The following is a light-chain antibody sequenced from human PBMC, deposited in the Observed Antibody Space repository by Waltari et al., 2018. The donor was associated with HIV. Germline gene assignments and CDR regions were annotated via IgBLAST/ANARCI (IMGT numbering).Light chain of an antibody. V-gene: IGKV1-8*01. CDR2: AAS. Sequence: IQMTQSPSSFSASTGDRVTITCRASQGISNSLAWYQQKPGKAPKILISAASTLESGVPSRFSGSGSGTDFTLTISCLKSEDFATYYCQQYHTYPYTFGQGTKLEIK. CDR3: QQYHTYPYT. J-gene: IGKJ2*01. CDR1: QGISNS.